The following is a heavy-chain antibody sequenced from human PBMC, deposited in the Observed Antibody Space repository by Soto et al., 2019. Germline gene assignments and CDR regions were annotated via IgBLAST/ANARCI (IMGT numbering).Heavy chain of an antibody. V-gene: IGHV1-18*01. D-gene: IGHD1-26*01. Sequence: ASVKVSCKASGYTFRSYGISWVRQAPGQGLEWMGWISGINGTTHYAQKFQGRVTMTTDTSTSTAYMELSSLRSDDTAVYYCARVGGSYYSQHFDYWGQGTLVTVSS. CDR1: GYTFRSYG. CDR2: ISGINGTT. J-gene: IGHJ4*02. CDR3: ARVGGSYYSQHFDY.